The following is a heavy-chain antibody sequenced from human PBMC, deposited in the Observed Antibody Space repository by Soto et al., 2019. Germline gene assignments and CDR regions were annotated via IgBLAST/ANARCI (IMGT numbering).Heavy chain of an antibody. V-gene: IGHV1-69*06. CDR2: IIPVFGAP. J-gene: IGHJ3*02. CDR3: ATDRAAASGIHAFDI. D-gene: IGHD6-13*01. CDR1: GGPFKAYA. Sequence: QVQLVQSGAEVKKPGSSVKVSCKTSGGPFKAYAVSWVRQAPGQGLEWMGGIIPVFGAPTYAQDFQGRVHITADKSTSTAYMELSNLRFDDTAVYYCATDRAAASGIHAFDIWGQGTMVAVSS.